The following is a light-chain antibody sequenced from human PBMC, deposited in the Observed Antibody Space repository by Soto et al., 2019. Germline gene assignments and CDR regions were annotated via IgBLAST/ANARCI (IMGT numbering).Light chain of an antibody. Sequence: IQMTQFPSSLFAFVGDRVTITCRASQSITNFLNWYQQRPGKAPKLLISSVSTLQSGVPSRFSGTGSGTDFTLPITSLQRVDYATYYCQQSYSNVISFGQGTRLEIK. V-gene: IGKV1-39*01. CDR2: SVS. CDR3: QQSYSNVIS. CDR1: QSITNF. J-gene: IGKJ5*01.